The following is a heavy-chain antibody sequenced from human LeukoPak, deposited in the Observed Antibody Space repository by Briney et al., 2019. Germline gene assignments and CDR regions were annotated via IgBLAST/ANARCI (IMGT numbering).Heavy chain of an antibody. Sequence: SGTLSLTCAVSGGSISSSNWWSWGRQPPGKGLEWSGEIDHSGSTNYNPSLKSRVTISVDKSKNQFSLKLSSVTAADTAVYYCASALVVVAATGQDYYYYYMDVWGKGTTVTVSS. J-gene: IGHJ6*03. D-gene: IGHD2-15*01. V-gene: IGHV4-4*02. CDR1: GGSISSSNW. CDR3: ASALVVVAATGQDYYYYYMDV. CDR2: IDHSGST.